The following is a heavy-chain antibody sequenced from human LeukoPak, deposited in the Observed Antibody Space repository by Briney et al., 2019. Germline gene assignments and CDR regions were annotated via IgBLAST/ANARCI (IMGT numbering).Heavy chain of an antibody. Sequence: GGSLRLSCVASGFTFSNYWMHWVRQPPGKGLVWVSRTYVDGRTTNYADSVKGRFTISRDNAKNTVYLEMNSLSVEDTATYYCIRDFRSADLWGQGTLVTVTS. CDR3: IRDFRSADL. J-gene: IGHJ5*02. CDR1: GFTFSNYW. CDR2: TYVDGRTT. V-gene: IGHV3-74*01.